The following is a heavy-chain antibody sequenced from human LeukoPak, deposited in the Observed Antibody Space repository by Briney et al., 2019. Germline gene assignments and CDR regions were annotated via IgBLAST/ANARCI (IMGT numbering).Heavy chain of an antibody. CDR2: IYYSGST. V-gene: IGHV4-39*01. CDR3: AITGRHSSVDY. CDR1: GGSISSSYYY. D-gene: IGHD3-10*01. Sequence: SETLSLTCTVSGGSISSSYYYWGWIRQPPGKGLEWIGSIYYSGSTDYNPTLKSRVTISVDTSKKQLSLKLRSVTAADTAVYYCAITGRHSSVDYWGQGTLVTVSS. J-gene: IGHJ4*02.